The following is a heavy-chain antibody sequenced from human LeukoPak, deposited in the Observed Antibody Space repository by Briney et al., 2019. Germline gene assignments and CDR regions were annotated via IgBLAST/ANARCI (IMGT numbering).Heavy chain of an antibody. CDR1: GGSISSSSYY. Sequence: PSETLSLTCTASGGSISSSSYYWGWIRQPPGKGLEWIGSIYYSGSTYYNPSLKSRVTISVDTSKNQFSLKLSSVTAADTAVYYCARGRRDYYYYYGMDVWGQGTTVTVSS. CDR3: ARGRRDYYYYYGMDV. J-gene: IGHJ6*02. D-gene: IGHD2-15*01. V-gene: IGHV4-39*07. CDR2: IYYSGST.